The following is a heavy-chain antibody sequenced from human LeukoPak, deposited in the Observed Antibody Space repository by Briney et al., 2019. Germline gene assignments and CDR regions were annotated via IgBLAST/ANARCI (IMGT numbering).Heavy chain of an antibody. D-gene: IGHD3-22*01. CDR2: LRYDGSNK. V-gene: IGHV3-30*02. Sequence: SGGSLRLSCAASGFTFRSYGMYWVRQAPGKGLEWVAFLRYDGSNKYYADSVRGRFTISRDNSKNTLYLQMNSLRAEDTAVYYRAKQYYYDSSGYYYDGPVWGQGTLVTVSS. J-gene: IGHJ4*02. CDR1: GFTFRSYG. CDR3: AKQYYYDSSGYYYDGPV.